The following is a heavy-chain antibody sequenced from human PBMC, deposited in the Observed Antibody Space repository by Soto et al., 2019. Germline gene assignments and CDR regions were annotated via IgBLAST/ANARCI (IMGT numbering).Heavy chain of an antibody. V-gene: IGHV4-34*01. CDR2: IKDGGSM. J-gene: IGHJ3*02. D-gene: IGHD4-17*01. CDR1: GGSFSGYF. Sequence: PSETLSLTCTVYGGSFSGYFWNWIRQSPGKGLEWIGKIKDGGSMNFNPSLKSRVTISVDTSKNQVSLKVRSVTAADSAIYYCARAYDYRDPRDAFDTRGQGTMVTVSS. CDR3: ARAYDYRDPRDAFDT.